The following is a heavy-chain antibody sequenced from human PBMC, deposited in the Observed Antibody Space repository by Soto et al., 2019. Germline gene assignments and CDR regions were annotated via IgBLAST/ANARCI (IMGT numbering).Heavy chain of an antibody. Sequence: WESXRLSCAASGFTFINSYINWFRHAPGKGLEWVSGVSWNGSRTHYADSVKGRFIISRDNSRNFLYQQMNSLRTEDMAVYYCVRSQLVMYSSRDTIYYFDYWGQGTLVTVSS. D-gene: IGHD6-19*01. CDR2: VSWNGSRT. CDR1: GFTFINSY. J-gene: IGHJ4*02. CDR3: VRSQLVMYSSRDTIYYFDY. V-gene: IGHV3-35*01.